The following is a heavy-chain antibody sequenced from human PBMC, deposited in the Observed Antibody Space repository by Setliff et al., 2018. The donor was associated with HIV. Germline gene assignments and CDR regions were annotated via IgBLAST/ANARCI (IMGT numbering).Heavy chain of an antibody. V-gene: IGHV1-18*01. CDR1: GYTFTTYG. J-gene: IGHJ6*03. Sequence: GASVKVSCKASGYTFTTYGITWVRQAPGQGLEWMGWISTYNGNTNYAQKFQGRVTMTTVTSTSTAYMELRSLRSDDTAMYYCARLSIPAYYYMDVWGKGTTVTVSS. CDR2: ISTYNGNT. CDR3: ARLSIPAYYYMDV. D-gene: IGHD2-21*01.